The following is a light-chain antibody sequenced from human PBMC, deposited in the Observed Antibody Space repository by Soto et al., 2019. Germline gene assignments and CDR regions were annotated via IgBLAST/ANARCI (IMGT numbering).Light chain of an antibody. V-gene: IGKV3-11*01. Sequence: ESVLTQSAATLSLSPGERATLSCRASQSVSSYLVWYQQKPGQAPRLLIYDASNRATGIPARFSGSGSGTNFTLTISSLEPEDFAVYYCQQRSNWPRTFGQGTKVDIK. CDR2: DAS. CDR3: QQRSNWPRT. CDR1: QSVSSY. J-gene: IGKJ1*01.